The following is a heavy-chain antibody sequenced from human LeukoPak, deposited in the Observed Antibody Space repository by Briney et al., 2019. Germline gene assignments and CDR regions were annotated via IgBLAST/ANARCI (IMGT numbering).Heavy chain of an antibody. V-gene: IGHV4-59*01. Sequence: SETLSLTCTVSGGSISSYNWSWIRQPPGKGLEWIGYIYYSGSTNYNPSLKSRVTISVDTSKNQFSLKLSSVTAADTAVYYCARSSKSYYDSSGYFYYYYGMDVWGQGTTVTVSS. CDR3: ARSSKSYYDSSGYFYYYYGMDV. J-gene: IGHJ6*02. CDR1: GGSISSYN. D-gene: IGHD3-22*01. CDR2: IYYSGST.